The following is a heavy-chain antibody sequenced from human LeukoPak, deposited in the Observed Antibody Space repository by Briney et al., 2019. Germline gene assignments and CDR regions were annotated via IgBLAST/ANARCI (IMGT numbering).Heavy chain of an antibody. V-gene: IGHV4-34*01. J-gene: IGHJ6*03. Sequence: PSETLSLTCAVYGGSFSGYYWSWIRQPPGKGLVWIGEINHSGSTNYNPSLKSRVTISVDASKNQFSLKLSSVTAADTPGYYCARAPVTTGPYYYYYSYIDVWGKGTTVTVSS. CDR2: INHSGST. CDR3: ARAPVTTGPYYYYYSYIDV. D-gene: IGHD4-11*01. CDR1: GGSFSGYY.